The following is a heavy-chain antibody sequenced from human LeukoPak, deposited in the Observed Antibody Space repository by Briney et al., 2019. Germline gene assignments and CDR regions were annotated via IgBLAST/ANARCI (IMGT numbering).Heavy chain of an antibody. CDR3: ARRLTQYDCFDP. CDR2: TYYRSTWYN. V-gene: IGHV6-1*01. D-gene: IGHD2-2*01. J-gene: IGHJ5*02. CDR1: GDSVSSNSVT. Sequence: SQTLSLTCAISGDSVSSNSVTWNWIRQSPSGGLEWLGRTYYRSTWYNDYAVSVRGRITVNPDTSRNQFSLHLNSVTPEDTAVYYCARRLTQYDCFDPWGQGILVTVSS.